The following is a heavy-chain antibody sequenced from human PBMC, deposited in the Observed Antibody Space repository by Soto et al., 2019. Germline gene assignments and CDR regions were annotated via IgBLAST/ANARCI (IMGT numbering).Heavy chain of an antibody. V-gene: IGHV4-30-4*08. D-gene: IGHD4-17*01. Sequence: QVQLQESGPGLVKPSQTLSLTCSVSGGSITNDDYYWTWIRQPPGKGLEWIGHIYYNGNTYYNQSLKSRLTLSLDTSQNQFSLHLTSVIAADSASYFCARATTVTSSFFYYGLDVWGQGTTVNVSS. CDR1: GGSITNDDYY. J-gene: IGHJ6*02. CDR2: IYYNGNT. CDR3: ARATTVTSSFFYYGLDV.